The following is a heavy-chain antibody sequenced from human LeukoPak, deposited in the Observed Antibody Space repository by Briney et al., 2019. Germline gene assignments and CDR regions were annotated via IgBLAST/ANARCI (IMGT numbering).Heavy chain of an antibody. J-gene: IGHJ5*02. CDR1: GGSISSSSYY. CDR3: ARGRGIAARPGFDP. CDR2: IYYSGST. D-gene: IGHD6-6*01. V-gene: IGHV4-39*01. Sequence: PSETLSLTCTVSGGSISSSSYYWGWIRQPPGKGLEWIGSIYYSGSTYYNPSLKSRVTISVDTSKNQFSLKLSSVTAADTAVYYCARGRGIAARPGFDPWGQGTLVTVSS.